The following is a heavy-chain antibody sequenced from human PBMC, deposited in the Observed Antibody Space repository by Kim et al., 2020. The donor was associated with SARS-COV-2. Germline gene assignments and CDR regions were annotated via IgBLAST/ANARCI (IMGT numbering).Heavy chain of an antibody. Sequence: GESLKISCKGSGYSFTSYWIGWVRQMPGKGLEWMGIIYPGDSDTRYSPSFQGQVTISADKSISTAYLQWSSLKASDTAMYYCARSHGSGSYYNGDLYYGMDVWGQGTTVTVSS. D-gene: IGHD3-10*01. CDR1: GYSFTSYW. J-gene: IGHJ6*02. V-gene: IGHV5-51*01. CDR3: ARSHGSGSYYNGDLYYGMDV. CDR2: IYPGDSDT.